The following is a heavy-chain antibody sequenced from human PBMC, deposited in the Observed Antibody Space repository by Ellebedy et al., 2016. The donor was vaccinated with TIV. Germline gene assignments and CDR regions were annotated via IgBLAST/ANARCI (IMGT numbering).Heavy chain of an antibody. V-gene: IGHV3-23*01. D-gene: IGHD4-23*01. CDR3: ARDPVGVGPAFDI. CDR1: GFTFSSYA. Sequence: GESLKISCAASGFTFSSYAMNWVRQAPGKGLEWVSSISGSGGNTYYADSVKGRFTISRDNSKDTLYLQVNSLRAEDTAVYYCARDPVGVGPAFDIWGQGTMVTVSS. J-gene: IGHJ3*02. CDR2: ISGSGGNT.